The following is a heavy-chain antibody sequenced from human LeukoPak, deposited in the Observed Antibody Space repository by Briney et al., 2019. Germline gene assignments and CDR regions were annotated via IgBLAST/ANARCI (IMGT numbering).Heavy chain of an antibody. CDR1: GGSISSYY. CDR3: ARSGGGYDSSGYFYYAYNWFDP. D-gene: IGHD3-22*01. V-gene: IGHV4-4*07. J-gene: IGHJ5*02. Sequence: SETLSLTCTVSGGSISSYYWSWIRQPAGKGLEWIGRIYTSGSTNYNPSLKSRVTMSVDTSKNQFSLTLSSVTAADTAVYYCARSGGGYDSSGYFYYAYNWFDPWGQGTLVTVSS. CDR2: IYTSGST.